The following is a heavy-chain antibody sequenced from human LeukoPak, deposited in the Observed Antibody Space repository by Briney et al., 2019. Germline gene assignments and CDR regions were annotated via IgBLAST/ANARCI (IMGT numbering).Heavy chain of an antibody. CDR2: ISSSSSYI. CDR3: ARDVGYNSGWFWFDP. V-gene: IGHV3-21*01. D-gene: IGHD6-19*01. J-gene: IGHJ5*02. Sequence: PGGSLRLSCAASGFTFSSYSMNWVRQAPGKGLEWVSSISSSSSYIYYADSVKGRFTISRDNAKNSLYLQMNSLRAEDTAVYYCARDVGYNSGWFWFDPWGQGTLVTVSS. CDR1: GFTFSSYS.